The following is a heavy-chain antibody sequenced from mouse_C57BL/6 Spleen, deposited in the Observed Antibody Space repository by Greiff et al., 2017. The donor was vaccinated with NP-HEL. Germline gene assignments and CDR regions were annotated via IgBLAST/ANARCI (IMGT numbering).Heavy chain of an antibody. Sequence: EVQLQQSGTVLARPGASVKMSCKTSGYTFTSYWMHWVKQRPGQGLEWIGAIYPGNSDTSYNQKFKGKAKLTAVTSASTAYMELSSLTNEDSAVYYCTRATVGATEGAMDYWGQGTSVTVSS. CDR3: TRATVGATEGAMDY. D-gene: IGHD1-1*01. J-gene: IGHJ4*01. V-gene: IGHV1-5*01. CDR1: GYTFTSYW. CDR2: IYPGNSDT.